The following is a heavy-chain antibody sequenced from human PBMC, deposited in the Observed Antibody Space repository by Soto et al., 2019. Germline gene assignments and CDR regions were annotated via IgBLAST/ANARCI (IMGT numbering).Heavy chain of an antibody. J-gene: IGHJ6*03. V-gene: IGHV4-34*01. CDR1: GGSFSGYY. CDR3: ARGGGSGGIRDYYYYMDV. CDR2: INHSGST. D-gene: IGHD2-15*01. Sequence: PSETLSLTCAVYGGSFSGYYWSWIRQPPGKGLEWIGEINHSGSTNYNPSLKSRVTISVDTSKNQFSLKLSSVTAADTAVYYCARGGGSGGIRDYYYYMDVWGKGTTVTVSS.